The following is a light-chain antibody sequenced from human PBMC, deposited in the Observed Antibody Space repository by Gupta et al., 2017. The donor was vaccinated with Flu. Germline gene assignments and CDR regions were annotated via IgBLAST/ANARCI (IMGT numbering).Light chain of an antibody. V-gene: IGLV3-1*01. Sequence: YDVTQPPSASVSPAHIASFSCSGDILGNKYVSWYQQKPGQSPMLLIFLHKRRPSGIPERFSGSNSGDTATLAIAGTQAMDETDYYCQAWDGYTVVFGGGTKLTVL. CDR1: ILGNKY. CDR2: LHK. CDR3: QAWDGYTVV. J-gene: IGLJ3*02.